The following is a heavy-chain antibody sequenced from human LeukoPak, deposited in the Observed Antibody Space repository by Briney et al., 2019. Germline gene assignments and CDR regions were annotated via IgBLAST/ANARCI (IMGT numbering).Heavy chain of an antibody. J-gene: IGHJ5*02. V-gene: IGHV4-34*01. CDR1: GGSFSGYY. CDR3: ARQTKAAAGYPLGFDP. CDR2: INHSGST. Sequence: SETLSLTCAVYGGSFSGYYWSWIRQPPGKGLEWIGEINHSGSTNYNPSLKSRVTISVDTSKNQFSLKLSSVTAADTAVYYCARQTKAAAGYPLGFDPWGQGTLVTVSS. D-gene: IGHD6-13*01.